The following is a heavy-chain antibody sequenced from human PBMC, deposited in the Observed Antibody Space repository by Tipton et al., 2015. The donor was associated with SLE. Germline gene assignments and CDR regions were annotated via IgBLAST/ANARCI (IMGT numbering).Heavy chain of an antibody. CDR2: INHSGST. J-gene: IGHJ4*02. Sequence: TLSLTCAVYGGSFSGYYWSWIRQPPGKGLEWIGEINHSGSTNYNPSLKSRVTISVDTSKTQFSLKLSSVTAADTAVYYCARGLTALNSLGQGTLVTVS. V-gene: IGHV4-34*01. CDR3: ARGLTALNS. CDR1: GGSFSGYY.